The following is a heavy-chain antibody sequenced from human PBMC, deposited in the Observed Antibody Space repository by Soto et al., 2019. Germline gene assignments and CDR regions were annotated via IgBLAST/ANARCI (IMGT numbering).Heavy chain of an antibody. D-gene: IGHD3-3*01. Sequence: PSETLSLTCTVSGGSISSYYRSWIRQPPGKGLEWIGYIYYSGSTNYNPSLKSRVTISVDTSKNQFSLKLSSVTAADTAVYYCARYCSGYYGVGCYYGMDVWGQGTTVTVSS. V-gene: IGHV4-59*01. CDR3: ARYCSGYYGVGCYYGMDV. J-gene: IGHJ6*02. CDR1: GGSISSYY. CDR2: IYYSGST.